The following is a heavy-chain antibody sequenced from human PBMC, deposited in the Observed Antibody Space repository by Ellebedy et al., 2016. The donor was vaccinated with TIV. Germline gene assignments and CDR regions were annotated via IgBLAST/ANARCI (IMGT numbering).Heavy chain of an antibody. CDR1: GVSVSSDF. D-gene: IGHD2-15*01. J-gene: IGHJ4*02. V-gene: IGHV4-59*02. CDR2: IYSSGTT. CDR3: AMKDGAE. Sequence: MPSETLSLTCTVSGVSVSSDFWTWFRQPPGKRLEWIGYIYSSGTTNYNPSLRDRVTMSIDTSKNQFSLRLKSVTTADAAVYYCAMKDGAEWGQGTQVTISS.